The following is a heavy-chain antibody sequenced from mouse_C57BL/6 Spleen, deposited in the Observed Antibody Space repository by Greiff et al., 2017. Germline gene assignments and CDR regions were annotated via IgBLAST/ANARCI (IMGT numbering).Heavy chain of an antibody. CDR3: ARSPIYYGYFDY. J-gene: IGHJ2*01. CDR2: IDPSDSYT. V-gene: IGHV1-69*01. D-gene: IGHD2-1*01. CDR1: GYTFTSYW. Sequence: VQLQQPGAELVMPGASVKLSCKASGYTFTSYWMHWVKQRPGQGLEWIGEIDPSDSYTNYNQKFKGKSTLTVDKSSSTAYMQLSSLTSEDSAVYYCARSPIYYGYFDYWGQGTTLTVSS.